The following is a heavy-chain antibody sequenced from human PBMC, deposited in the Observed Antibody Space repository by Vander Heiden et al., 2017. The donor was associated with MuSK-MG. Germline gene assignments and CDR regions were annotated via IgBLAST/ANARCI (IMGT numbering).Heavy chain of an antibody. CDR3: ARGGYWRFDY. CDR1: GGSFSVYK. V-gene: IGHV4-34*01. CDR2: INDSGST. D-gene: IGHD1-1*01. J-gene: IGHJ4*02. Sequence: QVHLQQWGAGLLKPSGPLSPTCSVYGGSFSVYKWSCIRQSPEKGLEWIGEINDSGSTRYNPSLKSRVSMSVDTPKNQFSLNLNSVTAADTAVYYCARGGYWRFDYWGQGALVTVSS.